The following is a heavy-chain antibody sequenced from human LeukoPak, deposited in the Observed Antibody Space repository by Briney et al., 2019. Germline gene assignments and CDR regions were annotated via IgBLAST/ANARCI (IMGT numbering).Heavy chain of an antibody. J-gene: IGHJ4*02. V-gene: IGHV1-46*01. D-gene: IGHD4/OR15-4a*01. Sequence: ASVTVSFKASGYTFTSYFVHWVRQAPGQGLEWMGIINPSGGSTTYAQKFQGRVIMTRDMSTSTIYMELNSLRSEDSAVYYCARAVGTSVLTPADCWGQGTLVTVSS. CDR1: GYTFTSYF. CDR2: INPSGGST. CDR3: ARAVGTSVLTPADC.